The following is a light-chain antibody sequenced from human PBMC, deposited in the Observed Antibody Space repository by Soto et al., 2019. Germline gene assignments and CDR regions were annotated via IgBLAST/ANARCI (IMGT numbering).Light chain of an antibody. CDR2: AVS. J-gene: IGLJ1*01. CDR1: SSDIGAYNY. V-gene: IGLV2-14*01. Sequence: QSVLTQPASVSASPGQSITISCTGTSSDIGAYNYVSWYQQYPGTAPKLIIYAVSSRPSGISSRFSGSKSASTASLTISGLQAEDEADYYCSSYTTSSSLVFGTGPKVTVL. CDR3: SSYTTSSSLV.